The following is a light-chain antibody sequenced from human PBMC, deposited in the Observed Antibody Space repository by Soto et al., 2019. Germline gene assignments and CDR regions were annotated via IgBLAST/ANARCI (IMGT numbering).Light chain of an antibody. J-gene: IGKJ4*01. CDR1: QSVSSD. Sequence: EIVLTQSPATLSLSPGERATFSCMASQSVSSDLVWYQQKPGQAPRLLIYDASNRATGIPARFSGSGSGTDFTLTISSLEPEDFAVYYCQQRSNWPPLTFGGGTKVEIK. V-gene: IGKV3-11*01. CDR2: DAS. CDR3: QQRSNWPPLT.